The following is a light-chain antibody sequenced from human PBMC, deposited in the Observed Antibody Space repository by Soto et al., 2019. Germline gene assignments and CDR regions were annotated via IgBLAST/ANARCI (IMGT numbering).Light chain of an antibody. V-gene: IGLV2-11*01. CDR1: SSDVGGYNY. J-gene: IGLJ1*01. CDR3: CSYAGSYTFNV. Sequence: QSALTQPRSVSGSPGQSVTISCTETSSDVGGYNYVSWYQQHPGKAPKLMIYDVSKRPSGVPDRFSGSKSGNTASLTISGLQAEDEADYYCCSYAGSYTFNVFGTGTKV. CDR2: DVS.